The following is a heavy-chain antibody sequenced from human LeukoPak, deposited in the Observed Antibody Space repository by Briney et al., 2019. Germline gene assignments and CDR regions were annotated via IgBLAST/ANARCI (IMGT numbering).Heavy chain of an antibody. J-gene: IGHJ6*02. CDR2: ISFDGSYK. CDR1: VFIFNIYA. V-gene: IGHV3-30-3*01. D-gene: IGHD2-8*02. CDR3: ASGLYSPGGTCCGGMEV. Sequence: PGRSLSLSRASSVFIFNIYAMHGVRQAPAKGLEGVAVISFDGSYKYYTDSVKGRVTISRDNSKDTLYLQMNSLRHEDTAVYQCASGLYSPGGTCCGGMEVWGQGTTVTVSS.